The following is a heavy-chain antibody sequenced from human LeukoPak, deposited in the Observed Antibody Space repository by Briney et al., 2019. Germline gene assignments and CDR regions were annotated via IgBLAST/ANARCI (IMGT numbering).Heavy chain of an antibody. J-gene: IGHJ4*02. CDR1: GFTFSSSW. Sequence: GGPLRLSCAASGFTFSSSWMSWVRQAPGKGLEGVANIKQDGSEKYYVDSVKGRFTISRDNAKNSLYLQMNSLRAEDTAVYYCARLYDSSGSDYWGQGTLVTVSS. CDR3: ARLYDSSGSDY. CDR2: IKQDGSEK. V-gene: IGHV3-7*04. D-gene: IGHD3-22*01.